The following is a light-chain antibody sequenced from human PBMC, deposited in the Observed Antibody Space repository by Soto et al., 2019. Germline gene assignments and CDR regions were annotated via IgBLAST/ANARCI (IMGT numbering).Light chain of an antibody. V-gene: IGLV2-23*02. Sequence: QSALTQPASVSGSPGQSITISCTGTSGDVGTYNLVSWYQQHPGRAPKLIIFEVNKRPSGVSNRLSGSKSGNTASLAISGLQADDEADYHCCSYAGRSNVVCGGGTKLNVL. CDR2: EVN. J-gene: IGLJ2*01. CDR3: CSYAGRSNVV. CDR1: SGDVGTYNL.